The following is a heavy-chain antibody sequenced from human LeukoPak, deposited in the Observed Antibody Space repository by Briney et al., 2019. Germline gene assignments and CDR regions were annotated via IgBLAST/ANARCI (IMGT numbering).Heavy chain of an antibody. V-gene: IGHV4-34*01. CDR1: GGSFSGYY. CDR2: INHSGST. D-gene: IGHD2/OR15-2a*01. CDR3: ARGRYGRSLIGLDY. J-gene: IGHJ4*02. Sequence: SETLSLTCAVYGGSFSGYYWSWIRQPPGKGLEWIGEINHSGSTNYNPSLKSRVTISVDTSKNQFSLKLSSVTAADTAVYYCARGRYGRSLIGLDYWGQGTLVTVSS.